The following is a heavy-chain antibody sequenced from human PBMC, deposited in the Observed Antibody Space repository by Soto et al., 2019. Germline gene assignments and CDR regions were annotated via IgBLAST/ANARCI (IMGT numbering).Heavy chain of an antibody. CDR2: ISAYNGNT. CDR3: AKDLELLAVAGFPDY. J-gene: IGHJ4*02. V-gene: IGHV1-18*01. D-gene: IGHD6-19*01. Sequence: ASVKVSCKASGYTFTSYGISWVRQAPGQGLEWMGWISAYNGNTNYAQKLQGRVTMTTDTSTSTAYMELRSLRSDDTAVYYCAKDLELLAVAGFPDYWGQGTLVTVSS. CDR1: GYTFTSYG.